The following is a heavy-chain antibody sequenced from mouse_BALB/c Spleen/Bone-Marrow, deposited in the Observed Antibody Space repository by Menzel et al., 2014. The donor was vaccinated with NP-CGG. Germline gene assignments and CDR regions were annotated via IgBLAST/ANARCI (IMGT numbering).Heavy chain of an antibody. CDR1: GHTFTRHR. CDR2: IDPSDSET. CDR3: ARNWAVDY. Sequence: QVQLQQPGAEPVRPRASVKLFFKASGHTFTRHRVNPVRHRPGQGLEWIGMIDPSDSETPPNPKFKANASLPVDKISSTPLIPRSGLRSEDSAVYYWARNWAVDYWGRGNTLAVSS. J-gene: IGHJ2*01. D-gene: IGHD4-1*01. V-gene: IGHV1-61*01.